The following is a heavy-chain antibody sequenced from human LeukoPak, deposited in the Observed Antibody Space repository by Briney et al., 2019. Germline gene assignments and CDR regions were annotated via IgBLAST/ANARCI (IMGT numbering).Heavy chain of an antibody. V-gene: IGHV4-38-2*01. J-gene: IGHJ4*02. D-gene: IGHD5-18*01. CDR2: IYHNGNT. CDR1: GYSISSGYY. Sequence: SETLSLTCAVSGYSISSGYYWGWIRQPPGKGLEWIGTIYHNGNTYYNPSLESRVTISVDTSKNQFSLKLSSVTAADTAVYYCARVRYNYGDSDYWGQGTLVTVSS. CDR3: ARVRYNYGDSDY.